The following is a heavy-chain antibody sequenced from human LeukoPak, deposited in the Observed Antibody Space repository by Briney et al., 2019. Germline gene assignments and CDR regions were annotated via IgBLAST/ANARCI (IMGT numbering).Heavy chain of an antibody. D-gene: IGHD3-10*01. V-gene: IGHV3-48*03. CDR1: GFTFSSYE. J-gene: IGHJ4*02. Sequence: GGSLRLSCAASGFTFSSYEMNWVRQAPGKGLEWVSYISSSGSTIYYADSVKGRFTISRDNAKNSLYLQMNSLRAEDTAVYYCARMVWFGDLGYFDYWGQGTLVTVSS. CDR3: ARMVWFGDLGYFDY. CDR2: ISSSGSTI.